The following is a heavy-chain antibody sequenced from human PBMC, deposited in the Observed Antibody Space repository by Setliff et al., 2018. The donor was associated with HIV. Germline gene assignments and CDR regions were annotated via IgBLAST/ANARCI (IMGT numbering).Heavy chain of an antibody. CDR2: IYSSGTT. J-gene: IGHJ4*02. CDR3: ARVPRQLLKGAAAYFDY. Sequence: SETLSLTCTVSGGSIRGYYWSWIRQPAGKGLEWIGRIYSSGTTNYNPSLKSRVTMSVDTSKNQFSLRLSSVTAADTAVYYCARVPRQLLKGAAAYFDYWGQGILVTVSS. D-gene: IGHD5-18*01. V-gene: IGHV4-4*07. CDR1: GGSIRGYY.